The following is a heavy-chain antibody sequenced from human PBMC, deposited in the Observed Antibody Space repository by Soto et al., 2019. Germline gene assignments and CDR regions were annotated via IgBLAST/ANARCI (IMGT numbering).Heavy chain of an antibody. J-gene: IGHJ4*02. CDR3: ATEGRGHCGGDCYLDY. V-gene: IGHV1-2*04. D-gene: IGHD2-21*02. Sequence: ASVKVSCKASGYTFTDYYIHWVRQAPGQGLEWMGWINPNSGGTNYAQKFQGWVTMTRDTSVNTAFMDLTRLTSDDTAVYYCATEGRGHCGGDCYLDYWGQGTLVTVSS. CDR1: GYTFTDYY. CDR2: INPNSGGT.